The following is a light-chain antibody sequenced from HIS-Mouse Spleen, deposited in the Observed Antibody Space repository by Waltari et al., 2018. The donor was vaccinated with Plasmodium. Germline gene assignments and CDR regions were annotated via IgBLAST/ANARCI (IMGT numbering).Light chain of an antibody. CDR2: VAS. V-gene: IGKV1-33*01. CDR1: QDISNY. J-gene: IGKJ3*01. CDR3: QQYDNLPPLFT. Sequence: DIQMTQSPSSLSASVGDRVTITCQASQDISNYLNWYQKKPGKAPKLLIYVASNLETGVPSRFSGSGSGTDFTFTISRLQPEDIATYYCQQYDNLPPLFTFGPGTKVDIK.